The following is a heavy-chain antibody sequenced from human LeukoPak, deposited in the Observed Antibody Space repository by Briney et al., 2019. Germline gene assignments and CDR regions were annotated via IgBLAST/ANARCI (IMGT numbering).Heavy chain of an antibody. V-gene: IGHV3-23*01. D-gene: IGHD2-8*01. CDR2: ISRGGTTT. Sequence: PGGSLRLSCAATGFTFSDYAMSWVRQAPGKGLEWVSSISRGGTTTYYADSVKGRFTISRDFSKNTIHLQMESLRAEDTALYYCARGSIMLSVGGQGTLVTVTS. CDR3: ARGSIMLSV. J-gene: IGHJ4*01. CDR1: GFTFSDYA.